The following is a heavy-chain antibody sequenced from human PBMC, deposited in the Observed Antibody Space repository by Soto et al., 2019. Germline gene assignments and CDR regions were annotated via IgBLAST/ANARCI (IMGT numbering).Heavy chain of an antibody. J-gene: IGHJ4*02. CDR3: AKVPEPPRYCSGGSCYPGPYYFDY. V-gene: IGHV3-23*01. CDR2: INCNSGST. Sequence: GSLKLSFAASGFTFSSYAISWVRQAPGKGLEWVSAINCNSGSTNYAESVKGRFNNSRDNSKNTLYLQMNSLRAEDTAVYYCAKVPEPPRYCSGGSCYPGPYYFDYWGQGTLVTVSS. CDR1: GFTFSSYA. D-gene: IGHD2-15*01.